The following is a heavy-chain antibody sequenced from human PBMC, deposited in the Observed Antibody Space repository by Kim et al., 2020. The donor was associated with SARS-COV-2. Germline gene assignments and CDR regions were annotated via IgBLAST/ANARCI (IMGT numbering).Heavy chain of an antibody. Sequence: GGSLRLSCAASGFTFDDYGMSWVRQAPGKGLEWVSGINWNGGSTGYADSVKGRFTISRDNAKNSLYLQMNSLRAEDTVLYHCARRGSYYGWFDPWGQGTLVTVSS. CDR3: ARRGSYYGWFDP. J-gene: IGHJ5*02. CDR1: GFTFDDYG. V-gene: IGHV3-20*01. D-gene: IGHD1-26*01. CDR2: INWNGGST.